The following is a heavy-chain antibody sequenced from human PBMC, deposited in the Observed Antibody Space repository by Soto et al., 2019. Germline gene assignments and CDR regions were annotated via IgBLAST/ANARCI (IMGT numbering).Heavy chain of an antibody. CDR2: INTDGSTT. J-gene: IGHJ6*02. CDR1: EFTFNNYW. Sequence: EVQLVESGGGLVQPGGSLRLSCAASEFTFNNYWMHWVRQVPGKGLEWVSRINTDGSTTNYADSVMGRFTISRDNADNTVYLQMNSLRAEDTAVYYCARWMYLKYGLDVWGQGATVTVSS. CDR3: ARWMYLKYGLDV. V-gene: IGHV3-74*01. D-gene: IGHD2-2*03.